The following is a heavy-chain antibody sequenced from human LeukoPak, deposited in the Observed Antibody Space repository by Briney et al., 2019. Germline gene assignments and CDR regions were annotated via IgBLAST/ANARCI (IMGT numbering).Heavy chain of an antibody. CDR1: GGSFSGYY. V-gene: IGHV4-59*08. D-gene: IGHD3-22*01. CDR2: IYYSGST. J-gene: IGHJ4*02. Sequence: SETLSLTCAVYGGSFSGYYWSWIRQPPGKGLEWIGYIYYSGSTNYNPSLKSRVTISGDTSKNQFSLRLSSVTAADTAVYYCARRDSSGYYVYWGQGTLVTVSS. CDR3: ARRDSSGYYVY.